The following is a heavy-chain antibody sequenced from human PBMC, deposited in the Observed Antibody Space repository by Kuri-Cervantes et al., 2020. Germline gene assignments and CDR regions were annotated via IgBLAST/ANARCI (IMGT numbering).Heavy chain of an antibody. J-gene: IGHJ6*02. CDR2: ISWNSSSI. CDR1: GFTFDDYA. D-gene: IGHD5-12*01. CDR3: AKSGYLRYYYYGMDV. V-gene: IGHV3-9*01. Sequence: SLKISCAASGFTFDDYAMHWVRQAPGKGPEWVSGISWNSSSIGYADSVKGRFTTSRDNAKNSLYLQMNSLRVEDTALYYCAKSGYLRYYYYGMDVWGQGTTVTVSS.